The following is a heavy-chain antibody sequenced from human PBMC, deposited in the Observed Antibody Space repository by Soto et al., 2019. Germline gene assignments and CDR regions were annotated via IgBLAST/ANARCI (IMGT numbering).Heavy chain of an antibody. CDR3: AREPLSESYSPTNWFDP. CDR2: IIPIFGTA. D-gene: IGHD3-10*01. J-gene: IGHJ5*02. CDR1: GGTFSSYV. V-gene: IGHV1-69*06. Sequence: SVKVSCKASGGTFSSYVISWVRQAPGQGLEWMGGIIPIFGTANYAQKFQGRVTITADKSTSTAYMELSSLRSEDTAVYYCAREPLSESYSPTNWFDPWGQGTLVTVSS.